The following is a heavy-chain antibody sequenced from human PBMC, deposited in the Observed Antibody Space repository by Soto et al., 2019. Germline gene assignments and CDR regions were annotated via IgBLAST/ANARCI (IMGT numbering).Heavy chain of an antibody. J-gene: IGHJ5*02. V-gene: IGHV1-18*01. D-gene: IGHD5-12*01. CDR3: ARGRLRYSGYVREKPTWWFDP. CDR2: ISAYNGNT. CDR1: GYTFTSYG. Sequence: GASVKVSCKASGYTFTSYGISWVRQAPGQGLEWMGWISAYNGNTNNAQKLQSKKTMTTNTSTSTANKEMRNLRYDDTAEYNYARGRLRYSGYVREKPTWWFDPWGQGTLVTVSS.